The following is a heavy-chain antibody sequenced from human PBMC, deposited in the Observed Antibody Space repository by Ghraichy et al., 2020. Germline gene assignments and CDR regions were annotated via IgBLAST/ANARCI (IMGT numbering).Heavy chain of an antibody. J-gene: IGHJ4*02. CDR3: AREGVFYDFWSGYYTGLLPEYYFDY. Sequence: SETLSLTCTVSGGSISSYYWSWIRQPAGKGLEWIGRIYTSGSTNYNPSLKSRVTMSVDTSKNQFSLKLSSVTAADTAVYYCAREGVFYDFWSGYYTGLLPEYYFDYWGQGTLVTVSS. D-gene: IGHD3-3*01. V-gene: IGHV4-4*07. CDR2: IYTSGST. CDR1: GGSISSYY.